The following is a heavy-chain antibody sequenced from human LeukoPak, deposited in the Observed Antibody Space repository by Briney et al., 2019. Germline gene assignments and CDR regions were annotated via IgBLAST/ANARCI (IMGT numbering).Heavy chain of an antibody. V-gene: IGHV3-9*01. J-gene: IGHJ6*02. Sequence: GRSLRLSCAASGFTFDDYAMHWVRQAPGKGLEWVSGISWNSGSIGYADSVKGRFTISRDNAKNSLYLQMNSLRAEDTALYYCAKDMSPDSNSYYYGMDVWGQGTTVTVSS. CDR1: GFTFDDYA. CDR2: ISWNSGSI. CDR3: AKDMSPDSNSYYYGMDV. D-gene: IGHD6-13*01.